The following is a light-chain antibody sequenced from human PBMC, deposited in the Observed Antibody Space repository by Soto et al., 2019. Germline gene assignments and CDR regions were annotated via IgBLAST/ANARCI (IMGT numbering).Light chain of an antibody. V-gene: IGLV2-18*02. Sequence: QSALTQPPSVFGSPGQSVTISCTGTSSDVGSYNRVSWYQQPPGTAPKLMIYEVSNRPSGVPDRFFGSKSGNTASLTISGLQAEDEADYYCSSFTSSNTWVFGGGTKLTVL. CDR3: SSFTSSNTWV. CDR2: EVS. CDR1: SSDVGSYNR. J-gene: IGLJ3*02.